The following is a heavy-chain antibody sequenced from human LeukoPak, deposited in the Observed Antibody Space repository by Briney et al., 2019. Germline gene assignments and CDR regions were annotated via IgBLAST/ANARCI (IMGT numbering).Heavy chain of an antibody. CDR2: IYYSGNT. D-gene: IGHD6-19*01. J-gene: IGHJ4*02. Sequence: PSETLSLTCTGSGGSISSYYWSWIRQPPGKGLEWIGYIYYSGNTNHNPSLKSRVTISIDTSKNQFSLKLSYVTAADTAVYYCARVGSGSFDYWGQGTLVTVSS. V-gene: IGHV4-59*01. CDR1: GGSISSYY. CDR3: ARVGSGSFDY.